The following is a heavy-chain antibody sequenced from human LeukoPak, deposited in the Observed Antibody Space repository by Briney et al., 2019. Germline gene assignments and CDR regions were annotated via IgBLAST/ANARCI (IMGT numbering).Heavy chain of an antibody. CDR2: TYYRSKWYN. CDR3: ARDLSEYCSGGSCLKSYYYYYGMDV. Sequence: SQTLSLTCAISGDIVSSNSAAWNWIRQSPSRGLEWLGRTYYRSKWYNDYAVSVKSRITINPDTSKNQFSLQLNSVTPEDTAVYYCARDLSEYCSGGSCLKSYYYYYGMDVWGQGTTVTVSS. CDR1: GDIVSSNSAA. V-gene: IGHV6-1*01. D-gene: IGHD2-15*01. J-gene: IGHJ6*02.